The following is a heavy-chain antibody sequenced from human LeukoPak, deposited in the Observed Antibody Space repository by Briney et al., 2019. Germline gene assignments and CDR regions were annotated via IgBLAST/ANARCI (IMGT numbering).Heavy chain of an antibody. CDR1: GFTFDDYA. CDR3: AKDMEWCSSTSCYYYYYGMDV. D-gene: IGHD2-2*01. Sequence: QPGVSLRLSCAASGFTFDDYAMHGVRQAPGKGLEWVSLISGDGGSTYYADSVKGRFTTSRDNSKNSLYLQMNSLRTEDTALYYCAKDMEWCSSTSCYYYYYGMDVWGQGTTVTVSS. J-gene: IGHJ6*02. V-gene: IGHV3-43*02. CDR2: ISGDGGST.